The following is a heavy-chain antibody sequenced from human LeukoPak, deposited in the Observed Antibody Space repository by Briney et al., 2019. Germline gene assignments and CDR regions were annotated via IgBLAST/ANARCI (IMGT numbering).Heavy chain of an antibody. CDR1: GFTFSNYA. CDR2: ISGSGDNT. J-gene: IGHJ4*02. D-gene: IGHD6-6*01. CDR3: AKWKYSNSGIDDY. Sequence: GGSLRLSCAASGFTFSNYAMSWVRQAPGKGLEWVSVISGSGDNTYYADSVKGRFTISRDNSKNMLYLQMNSLRAEDTAVYYCAKWKYSNSGIDDYWGQGTLVTVSS. V-gene: IGHV3-23*01.